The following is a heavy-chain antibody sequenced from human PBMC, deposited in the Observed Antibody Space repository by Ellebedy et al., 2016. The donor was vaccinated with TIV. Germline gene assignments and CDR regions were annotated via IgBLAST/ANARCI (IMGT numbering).Heavy chain of an antibody. Sequence: GESLKISXAASGFTVSSNYMSWVRQAPGKGLEWVSAISGSGGSTYYADSVKGRFTISRDNSKNTLYLQMSSLRAEDTAVYYCARVAVKYSYGRLHYYYGMDVWGQGTTVTVSS. V-gene: IGHV3-53*05. CDR1: GFTVSSNY. J-gene: IGHJ6*02. CDR3: ARVAVKYSYGRLHYYYGMDV. D-gene: IGHD5-18*01. CDR2: ISGSGGST.